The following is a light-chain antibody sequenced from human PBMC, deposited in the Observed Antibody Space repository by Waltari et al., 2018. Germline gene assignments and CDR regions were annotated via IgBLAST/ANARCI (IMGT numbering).Light chain of an antibody. J-gene: IGLJ3*02. Sequence: SYELTPPPSVSVSPGQTARITCPGDALTKQHAHWYQQKPGQAPVLVIYKDSERPSGIPERFSGSSSGTTVTLTISGVQAEDEADYYCQSADSSGTWVFGGGTKLTVL. CDR3: QSADSSGTWV. V-gene: IGLV3-25*03. CDR1: ALTKQH. CDR2: KDS.